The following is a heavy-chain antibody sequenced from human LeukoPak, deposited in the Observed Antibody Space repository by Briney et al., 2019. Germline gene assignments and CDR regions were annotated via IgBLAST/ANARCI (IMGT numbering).Heavy chain of an antibody. V-gene: IGHV5-51*01. D-gene: IGHD2-8*01. Sequence: GESLKISCXGSGYSFTSYWIGWVRQMPGKGLEWMGIIYPGDSDTRYSPSFQGQVTISADKSISTAYLQWSSLKASDTAMYYCASYYRTNGVCYGWFDPWGQGTLVTVSS. CDR3: ASYYRTNGVCYGWFDP. CDR2: IYPGDSDT. CDR1: GYSFTSYW. J-gene: IGHJ5*02.